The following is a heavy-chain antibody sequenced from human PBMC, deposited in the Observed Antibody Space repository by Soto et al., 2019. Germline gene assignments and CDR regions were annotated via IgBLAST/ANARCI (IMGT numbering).Heavy chain of an antibody. J-gene: IGHJ3*02. CDR2: ISSSSSYI. D-gene: IGHD3-22*01. CDR1: GFTFSSYS. V-gene: IGHV3-21*01. Sequence: GGSLRLSCAASGFTFSSYSMNWVRQAPGKGLEWVSSISSSSSYIYYADSVKGRFTISRDNAKNSLYLQMNSLRAEDTAVYYCASPFNTYYYDSSGYRAEIKDLDAFDIWGQGTMVTVSS. CDR3: ASPFNTYYYDSSGYRAEIKDLDAFDI.